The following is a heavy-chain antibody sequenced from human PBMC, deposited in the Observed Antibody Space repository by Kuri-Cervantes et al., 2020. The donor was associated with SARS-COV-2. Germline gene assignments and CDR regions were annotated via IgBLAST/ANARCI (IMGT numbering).Heavy chain of an antibody. CDR2: IYESGDA. Sequence: ESLKISCSVSGASISRCPYYWGWIRQSPGKGLEWLESIYESGDAYYSSSLKSRLSLSVDTSKNQYSLKLPSVPPAHTAIYYCARHCSFDRFHKWGQGTQVTVSS. D-gene: IGHD3-9*01. V-gene: IGHV4-39*01. CDR3: ARHCSFDRFHK. CDR1: GASISRCPYY. J-gene: IGHJ4*02.